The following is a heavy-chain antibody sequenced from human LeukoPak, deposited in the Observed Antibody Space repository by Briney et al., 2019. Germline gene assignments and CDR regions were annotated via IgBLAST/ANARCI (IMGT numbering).Heavy chain of an antibody. Sequence: GGSLRLSCAASGFTVSSNYMSWVRQAPGKGLEWVSVIYSGGSTYYADSVKGRFTISRDNAKNSLYLQMNSLRAEDTAVCYCARDRGGSYSAIDYWGQGTVVTVSS. CDR3: ARDRGGSYSAIDY. V-gene: IGHV3-66*01. J-gene: IGHJ4*02. D-gene: IGHD1-26*01. CDR2: IYSGGST. CDR1: GFTVSSNY.